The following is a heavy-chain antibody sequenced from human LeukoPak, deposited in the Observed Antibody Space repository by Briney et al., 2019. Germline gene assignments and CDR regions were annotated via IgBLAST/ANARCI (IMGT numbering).Heavy chain of an antibody. CDR2: INPSGGST. CDR3: ARDRVNWNDVGGLFDY. V-gene: IGHV1-46*01. J-gene: IGHJ4*02. D-gene: IGHD1-1*01. Sequence: ASVKVSCKASGYTFTSYYMHWVRQAPGQGLEWMGIINPSGGSTSYAQKFQGRVTMTRDTSTSTVYMELSSLSAEDTAVYYCARDRVNWNDVGGLFDYWGQGTLVTVSS. CDR1: GYTFTSYY.